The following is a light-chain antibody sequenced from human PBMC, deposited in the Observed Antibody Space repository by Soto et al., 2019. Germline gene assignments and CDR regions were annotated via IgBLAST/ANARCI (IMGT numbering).Light chain of an antibody. CDR1: QGISTY. CDR2: GAS. V-gene: IGKV1-39*01. J-gene: IGKJ1*01. CDR3: QQSYRTPRT. Sequence: DSQMTQSPSSLSASVGDRVTITCRASQGISTYLHWYQQKPGKAPNLLISGASSLQSGVPSRFSASGYGTDFTLTINSLQPEDSATYYCQQSYRTPRTFGQGTKVDNK.